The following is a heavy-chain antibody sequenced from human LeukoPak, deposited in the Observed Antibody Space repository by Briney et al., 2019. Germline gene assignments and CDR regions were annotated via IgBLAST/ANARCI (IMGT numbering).Heavy chain of an antibody. CDR1: GFTFSSYG. Sequence: GGSLRLSCAASGFTFSSYGMSWVRQAPGKGLECVSYISGSGNSISYADSVKGRFTISRDNSKNTLYLQMNSLRAEDTAVYYCARGKDLELRYFDWLFLFDYWGQGTLVTVSS. D-gene: IGHD3-9*01. V-gene: IGHV3-48*01. CDR3: ARGKDLELRYFDWLFLFDY. J-gene: IGHJ4*02. CDR2: ISGSGNSI.